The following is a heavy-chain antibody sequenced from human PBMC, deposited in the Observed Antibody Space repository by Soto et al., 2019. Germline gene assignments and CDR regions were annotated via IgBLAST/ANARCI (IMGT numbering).Heavy chain of an antibody. D-gene: IGHD2-2*01. CDR3: ARGYCTTTICDPWFDP. Sequence: GESLKISCTGVGYSFTSYWIGWVRQMPGKGLEWMGIIYPGDSDTRYSPSFQGQVTISADKSITTAYLQRSSLKASDTAMYYCARGYCTTTICDPWFDPWGQGTLVTVSS. CDR2: IYPGDSDT. V-gene: IGHV5-51*01. CDR1: GYSFTSYW. J-gene: IGHJ5*02.